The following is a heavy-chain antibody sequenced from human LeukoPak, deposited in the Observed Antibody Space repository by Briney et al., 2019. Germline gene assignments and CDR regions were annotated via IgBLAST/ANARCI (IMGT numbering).Heavy chain of an antibody. J-gene: IGHJ4*02. Sequence: GGSLRLSCAASGFTFSNYAMNWVRQAPGKGLEWVSGISGGGISSYYADSVKGRFTISRDNSKNTLYLHMNSLRAEDTAVYYCARHGSWSFDYWGQGTLLTVSA. CDR3: ARHGSWSFDY. D-gene: IGHD6-13*01. CDR2: ISGGGISS. V-gene: IGHV3-23*01. CDR1: GFTFSNYA.